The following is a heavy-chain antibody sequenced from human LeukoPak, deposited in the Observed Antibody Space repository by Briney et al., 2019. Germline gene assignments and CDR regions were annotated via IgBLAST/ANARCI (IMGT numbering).Heavy chain of an antibody. Sequence: SETLSLTCTVSGGSISSSSYYWGWIRQPPGKGLEWIGSIYYSGSTYYNPSLKSRVTISVDTSKNQFSLKLSSVSAADTAVYYCARGSIVVVPAAIKRYYYYGMDVWGQGTTVTVSS. CDR2: IYYSGST. J-gene: IGHJ6*02. CDR1: GGSISSSSYY. CDR3: ARGSIVVVPAAIKRYYYYGMDV. D-gene: IGHD2-2*02. V-gene: IGHV4-39*07.